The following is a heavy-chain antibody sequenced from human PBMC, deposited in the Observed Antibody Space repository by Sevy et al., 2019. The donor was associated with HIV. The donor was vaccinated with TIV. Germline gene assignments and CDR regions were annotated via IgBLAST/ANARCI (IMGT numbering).Heavy chain of an antibody. CDR3: ARLPTGLQSFNYLLSTYFDS. Sequence: GGSLRLACAASGFDFNHHWMSWVRRAPQKGLEWVANIKHDGSETYYVDSLEGRFTISRDNTKNSLSLQINDLRAEDTAVYYCARLPTGLQSFNYLLSTYFDSWVQGTLVTVSS. CDR1: GFDFNHHW. J-gene: IGHJ4*02. D-gene: IGHD3-9*01. CDR2: IKHDGSET. V-gene: IGHV3-7*01.